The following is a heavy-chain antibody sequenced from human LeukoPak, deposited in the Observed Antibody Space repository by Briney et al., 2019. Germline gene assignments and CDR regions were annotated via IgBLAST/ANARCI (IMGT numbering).Heavy chain of an antibody. CDR3: ARGVGGYYYGYYFDY. CDR2: IYYSGST. V-gene: IGHV4-59*12. CDR1: GGSISSYY. J-gene: IGHJ4*02. D-gene: IGHD3-22*01. Sequence: KASETLSLTSTVSGGSISSYYRGGVRQPPGEGLEWGGYIYYSGSTNYNPSLKSRVTISVDTSKNQFSLKLSSVTAADTAVYYCARGVGGYYYGYYFDYWGQGTLVTVSS.